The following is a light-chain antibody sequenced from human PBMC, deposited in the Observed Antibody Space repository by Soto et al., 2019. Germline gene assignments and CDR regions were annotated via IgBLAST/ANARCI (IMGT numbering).Light chain of an antibody. Sequence: EIEMTQSPATLSVSPGERATLSCRASQSISSNLAWYQQKPGQAPRLLIYGASTRATGIPATFSGSGSGTECTLTISSLQSEDFAVYYCQQYNNWPFTFGPGTKLDIK. V-gene: IGKV3-15*01. CDR3: QQYNNWPFT. CDR1: QSISSN. J-gene: IGKJ3*01. CDR2: GAS.